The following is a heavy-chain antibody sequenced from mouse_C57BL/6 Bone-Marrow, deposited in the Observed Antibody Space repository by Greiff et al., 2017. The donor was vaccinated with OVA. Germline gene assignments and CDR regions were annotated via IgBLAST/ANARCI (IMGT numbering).Heavy chain of an antibody. CDR3: AITTVVENYAMDY. CDR1: GYSITSGYD. J-gene: IGHJ4*01. D-gene: IGHD1-1*01. V-gene: IGHV3-1*01. Sequence: EVKLVESGPGMVKPSQSLSLTCTVTGYSITSGYDWHWIRHFPGNKLEWMGYISYSGSTHYNPSLKSRISITHDTSKNHFFLKLNSVTTEDTATYYCAITTVVENYAMDYWGQGTSVTVSS. CDR2: ISYSGST.